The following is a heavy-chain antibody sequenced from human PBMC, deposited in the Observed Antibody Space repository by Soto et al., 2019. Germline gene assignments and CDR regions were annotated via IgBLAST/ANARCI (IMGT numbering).Heavy chain of an antibody. CDR3: ARDQPPGDV. CDR1: GFTFSSYA. CDR2: ISGSGVST. V-gene: IGHV3-23*01. J-gene: IGHJ6*02. Sequence: GESLKISCAASGFTFSSYAMTWVRQAPGKGLEWVSGISGSGVSTYYADSVKGRFTISRDNAKNSLYLQMNSLRDEDTAVYYCARDQPPGDVWGQGTTVTVSS.